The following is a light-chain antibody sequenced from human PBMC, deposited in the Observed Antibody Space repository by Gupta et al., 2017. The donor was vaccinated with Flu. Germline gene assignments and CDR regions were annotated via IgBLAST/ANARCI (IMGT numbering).Light chain of an antibody. V-gene: IGLV3-21*02. Sequence: GSKSVHWYHQMPGQAPVLVVYDDSDRPSGIPERFSGSKSGNTATLTISRVEAGDEDDYYCQVWESSGDHPIFGTGTKVTVL. CDR2: DDS. CDR3: QVWESSGDHPI. CDR1: GSKS. J-gene: IGLJ1*01.